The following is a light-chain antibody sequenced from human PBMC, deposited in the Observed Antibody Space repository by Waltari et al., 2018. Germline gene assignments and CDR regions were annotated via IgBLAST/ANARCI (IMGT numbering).Light chain of an antibody. CDR1: QSLLYSSNNKNY. V-gene: IGKV4-1*01. CDR2: WAS. Sequence: IVMTQSPDSLAVSLGERTTINCKSNQSLLYSSNNKNYLAWYPQKPGQSPKLLIYWASTRESGVPDRFSGSGSVTDFTLTISSLQAEDVAVYYCQQYYSTPWTFGQGTKVDIK. J-gene: IGKJ1*01. CDR3: QQYYSTPWT.